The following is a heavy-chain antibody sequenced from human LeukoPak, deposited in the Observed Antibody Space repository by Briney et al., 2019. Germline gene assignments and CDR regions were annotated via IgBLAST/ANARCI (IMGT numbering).Heavy chain of an antibody. D-gene: IGHD2-2*01. CDR2: IIPIFGTA. V-gene: IGHV1-69*13. CDR1: GGTFGSYA. CDR3: ARVVTPRYCTSTSCYSKGWFDP. Sequence: ASVKASCKASGGTFGSYAISWVRQAPGQGLEWMGGIIPIFGTANYAQKFQGRVTITADESTSTAYMELSSLISEDTAVYYCARVVTPRYCTSTSCYSKGWFDPWGQGTLVTVSS. J-gene: IGHJ5*02.